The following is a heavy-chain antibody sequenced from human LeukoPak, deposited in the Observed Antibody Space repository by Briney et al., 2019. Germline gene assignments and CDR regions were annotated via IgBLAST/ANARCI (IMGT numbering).Heavy chain of an antibody. CDR1: GGSISSSSYY. J-gene: IGHJ3*02. CDR3: AREWVRNWNDMAADDAFDI. D-gene: IGHD1-20*01. V-gene: IGHV4-39*07. CDR2: IYYSGST. Sequence: SETLSLTCTVSGGSISSSSYYWGWIRQPPGKGLEWIGSIYYSGSTYYNPSLKSRVTISVDTSKNQFSLKLSSVTAADTAVYYCAREWVRNWNDMAADDAFDIWGQGTMVTVSS.